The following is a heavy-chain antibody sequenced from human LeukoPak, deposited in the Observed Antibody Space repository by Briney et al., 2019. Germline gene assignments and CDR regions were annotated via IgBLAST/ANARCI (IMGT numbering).Heavy chain of an antibody. D-gene: IGHD4-17*01. V-gene: IGHV1-18*01. CDR2: ISGYNGNT. Sequence: ASVKVSCKASGYTLTTYGISWVRQAPGRGLEWMGWISGYNGNTKYAQNFQGRVTVSTDTSTTTAYMELRSLRSDDTAVYYCARDWWYGDYSIGNNWGQGTLVTVSS. J-gene: IGHJ4*02. CDR3: ARDWWYGDYSIGNN. CDR1: GYTLTTYG.